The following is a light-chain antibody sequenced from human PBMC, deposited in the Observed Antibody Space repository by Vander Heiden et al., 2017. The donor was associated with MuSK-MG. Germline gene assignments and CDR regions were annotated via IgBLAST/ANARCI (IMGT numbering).Light chain of an antibody. CDR2: AAS. J-gene: IGKJ4*01. V-gene: IGKV1D-8*01. CDR3: LQYYSSPHT. Sequence: VIWMTQSPSLLSASTGDRVTISCRMSQGMSSYFAWFQQKPGKAPELLIYAASTLHSGVRFSVSGCGSDIAFTLTIRCLQYEDFASYYYLQYYSSPHTFGGGTKVEIK. CDR1: QGMSSY.